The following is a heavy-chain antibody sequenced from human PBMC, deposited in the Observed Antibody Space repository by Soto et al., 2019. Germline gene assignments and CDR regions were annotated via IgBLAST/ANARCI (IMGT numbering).Heavy chain of an antibody. CDR2: IYYSGST. V-gene: IGHV4-31*03. J-gene: IGHJ4*01. D-gene: IGHD2-15*01. Sequence: SETLSLTCTVSGGSISSGGYYWSWIRQHPGKGLEWIGYIYYSGSTYYNPSLKSRVTISVDTSKNQFSLKLSSVTAADTAVYYCARSRCSGGSCPDYWGHGTLVTVSS. CDR1: GGSISSGGYY. CDR3: ARSRCSGGSCPDY.